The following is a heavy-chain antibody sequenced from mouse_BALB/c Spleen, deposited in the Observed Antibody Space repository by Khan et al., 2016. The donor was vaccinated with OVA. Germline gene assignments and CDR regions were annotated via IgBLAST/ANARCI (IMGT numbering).Heavy chain of an antibody. CDR3: AKGICSYYYTLDY. CDR2: IWGGGST. Sequence: QVQLQESGPGLVAPSQNLSITCTVSGFSLSDYGVSWIRQPPGKGLEWLGVIWGGGSTYYNSALKSRLSISKDNSKIQVFLKMSSLQSDDTAMFYCAKGICSYYYTLDYWGQGTSVTVSS. CDR1: GFSLSDYG. V-gene: IGHV2-6-5*01. J-gene: IGHJ4*01.